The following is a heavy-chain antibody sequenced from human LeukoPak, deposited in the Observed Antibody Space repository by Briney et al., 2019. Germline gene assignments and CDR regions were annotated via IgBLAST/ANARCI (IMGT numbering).Heavy chain of an antibody. CDR2: ISGSGGST. J-gene: IGHJ4*02. V-gene: IGHV3-23*01. CDR1: GFTFSSYA. CDR3: AKDHYYDSSGYPVYYFDY. D-gene: IGHD3-22*01. Sequence: GSLILSCAASGFTFSSYAMSWVRQAPGKGLEWVSAISGSGGSTYYADSVKGRFTISRDNSKNTLYLQMNSLRAEDTAVYYCAKDHYYDSSGYPVYYFDYWGQGTLVTVSS.